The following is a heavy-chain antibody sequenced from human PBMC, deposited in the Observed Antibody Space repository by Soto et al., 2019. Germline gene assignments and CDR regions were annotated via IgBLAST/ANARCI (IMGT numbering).Heavy chain of an antibody. D-gene: IGHD1-1*01. CDR2: ISSTTNYI. J-gene: IGHJ6*02. Sequence: EVLLVESGGGLVKPGGSLRLSCAASGFTFTRYSMNWVRQAPGKGLEWVASISSTTNYIYYGESLKGRLTISRDNAKNSMYLQMNSLRVEDTATYYCAGALENPYFYYGLNVWGQGTTVTVSS. V-gene: IGHV3-21*06. CDR3: AGALENPYFYYGLNV. CDR1: GFTFTRYS.